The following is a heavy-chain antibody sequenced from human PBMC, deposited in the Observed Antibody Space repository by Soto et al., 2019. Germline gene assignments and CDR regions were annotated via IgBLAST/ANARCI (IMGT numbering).Heavy chain of an antibody. CDR3: VIYADSGWYFNP. J-gene: IGHJ2*01. CDR1: GGPFSDYY. Sequence: QGHLQQWGAGLLKPSETLSLTCAVYGGPFSDYYWSWVRQPPGKGLEWIAEINYSGSTRYNPSLMSRATISSDTSKNQVSLNLSSVTAADTAVYYCVIYADSGWYFNPWGLGTLFTVSS. CDR2: INYSGST. D-gene: IGHD4-17*01. V-gene: IGHV4-34*01.